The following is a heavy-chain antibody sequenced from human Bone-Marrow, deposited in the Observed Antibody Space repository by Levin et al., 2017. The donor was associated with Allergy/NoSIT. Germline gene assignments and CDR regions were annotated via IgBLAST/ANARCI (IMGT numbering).Heavy chain of an antibody. J-gene: IGHJ3*02. Sequence: GGSLRLSCAASGFTVSSNYMSWVRQAPGKGLEWVSVIYSGGSTYYADSVKGRFTISRDNSKNTLYLQMNSLRAEDTAVYYCASIVVVPAAIVRRGAFDIWGQGTMVTVSS. D-gene: IGHD2-2*01. CDR2: IYSGGST. CDR1: GFTVSSNY. CDR3: ASIVVVPAAIVRRGAFDI. V-gene: IGHV3-53*01.